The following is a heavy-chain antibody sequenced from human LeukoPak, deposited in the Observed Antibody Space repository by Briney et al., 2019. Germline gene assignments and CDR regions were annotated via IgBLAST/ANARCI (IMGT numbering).Heavy chain of an antibody. V-gene: IGHV3-23*01. CDR1: GFTFSSYA. D-gene: IGHD2-2*01. Sequence: GGSLRLSCAASGFTFSSYAMSWVRQAPGKGLEWVSAISGSGGSTYYADSVKGRFTISRDNSKNTLYLQMNSLRAEDTAVYYCAKDLGPRSFIVVVPAAITFDYWGQGILVTVSS. CDR3: AKDLGPRSFIVVVPAAITFDY. J-gene: IGHJ4*02. CDR2: ISGSGGST.